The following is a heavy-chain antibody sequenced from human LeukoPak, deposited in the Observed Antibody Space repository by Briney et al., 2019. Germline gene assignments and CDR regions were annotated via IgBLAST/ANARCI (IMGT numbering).Heavy chain of an antibody. CDR1: GGTFSSYA. D-gene: IGHD3-22*01. CDR2: IIPIFGTA. V-gene: IGHV1-69*05. Sequence: SVKVSCKASGGTFSSYAISWVRQAPGQGLEWMGGIIPIFGTANYAQKFQGRVTITTDESTSTAYMELSSLRSEDTAVYYCARGYYYDGSGFNWFDPWGQGTLVTVSS. CDR3: ARGYYYDGSGFNWFDP. J-gene: IGHJ5*02.